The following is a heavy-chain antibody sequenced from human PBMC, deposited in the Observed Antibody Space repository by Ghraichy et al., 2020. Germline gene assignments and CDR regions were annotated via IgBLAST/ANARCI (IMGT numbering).Heavy chain of an antibody. Sequence: SENLSLTCTVSGGSISSSSYYWGWIRQPPGKGLEWIGSIYYSGSTYYNPSLKSRVTISVDTSKNQFSLKLSSVTAADTAVYYCAGQPRIAAALGPYDAFDIWGQGTMVTVSS. D-gene: IGHD6-13*01. CDR2: IYYSGST. J-gene: IGHJ3*02. CDR1: GGSISSSSYY. V-gene: IGHV4-39*01. CDR3: AGQPRIAAALGPYDAFDI.